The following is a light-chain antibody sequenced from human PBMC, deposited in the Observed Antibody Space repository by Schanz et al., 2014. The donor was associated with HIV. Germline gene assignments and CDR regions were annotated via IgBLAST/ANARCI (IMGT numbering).Light chain of an antibody. V-gene: IGKV1-5*03. Sequence: DIQMTQPPSTLSASVGDKVVISCRASQSISEWLAWYQQKSGKAPNLLISEASTSESGVPSRFSGSGSGTEFTLTINNLQPDDFATYFCLQYGDDAYTFGQGTKLEIK. CDR3: LQYGDDAYT. J-gene: IGKJ2*01. CDR2: EAS. CDR1: QSISEW.